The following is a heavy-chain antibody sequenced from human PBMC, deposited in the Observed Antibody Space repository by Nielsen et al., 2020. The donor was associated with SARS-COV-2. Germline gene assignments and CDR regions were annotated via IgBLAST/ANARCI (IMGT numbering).Heavy chain of an antibody. CDR1: GFNFRGYW. J-gene: IGHJ4*02. V-gene: IGHV3-7*01. CDR2: IKLDGSEK. D-gene: IGHD4/OR15-4a*01. CDR3: ARVGSYGDPEYLDY. Sequence: GESLKISCAASGFNFRGYWMTWVRQAPGKGLEWVGNIKLDGSEKYYVDSVKGRFTISRDNARNTLYLQMNSLRVEDTAVYYCARVGSYGDPEYLDYWGQGALVTVSS.